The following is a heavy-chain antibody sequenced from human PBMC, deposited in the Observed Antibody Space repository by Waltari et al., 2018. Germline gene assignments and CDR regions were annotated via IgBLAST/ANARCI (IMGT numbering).Heavy chain of an antibody. CDR2: SNSDGRST. CDR3: ARGARRTTVTTGWWYFDL. V-gene: IGHV3-74*01. J-gene: IGHJ2*01. Sequence: EVQLVESGGGLVQRGGSLSLLCAASGFTYSSYWMPWFGQVPGKGLVWVSRSNSDGRSTSDADSVKGRFNISKDNAKNTVYLQMNSLRAEDTAIYYCARGARRTTVTTGWWYFDLWGRGTLVTVSS. D-gene: IGHD4-17*01. CDR1: GFTYSSYW.